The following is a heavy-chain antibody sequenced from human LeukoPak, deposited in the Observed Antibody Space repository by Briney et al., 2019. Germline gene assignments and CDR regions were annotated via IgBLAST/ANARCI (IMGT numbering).Heavy chain of an antibody. CDR3: AKSHSSGWYYFDY. J-gene: IGHJ4*02. CDR1: GFTFSSYA. Sequence: GGSLRLSCAASGFTFSSYAMHWVRQAPGKGLEWVAVISYDGSNQYYADSVKGRFTISRDNSKNTLYLQMNSLRAEDTAVYYCAKSHSSGWYYFDYWGQGTLVTVSS. D-gene: IGHD6-19*01. CDR2: ISYDGSNQ. V-gene: IGHV3-30*18.